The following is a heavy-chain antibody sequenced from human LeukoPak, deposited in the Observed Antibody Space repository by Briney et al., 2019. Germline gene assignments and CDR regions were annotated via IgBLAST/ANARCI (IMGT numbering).Heavy chain of an antibody. Sequence: GGSLRLSCVASGFSLSIYPMHWVRQAPGKGLEYVSAITGNGGSTYYANSVKGRFTISRDNSKNTLYLQMGSLRPEDTAVYYCARDLSYCTITSCSYYYYGMDVWGRGTTVTVSS. CDR3: ARDLSYCTITSCSYYYYGMDV. CDR2: ITGNGGST. V-gene: IGHV3-64*01. D-gene: IGHD2-2*01. J-gene: IGHJ6*02. CDR1: GFSLSIYP.